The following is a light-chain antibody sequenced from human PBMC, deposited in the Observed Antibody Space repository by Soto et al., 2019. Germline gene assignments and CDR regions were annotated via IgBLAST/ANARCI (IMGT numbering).Light chain of an antibody. CDR2: DAS. V-gene: IGKV3-11*01. CDR3: QQRSNPLFA. CDR1: QSVSSY. Sequence: EIVLTQSPATLSLSPGERATLSCRASQSVSSYLAWYQQKPGQAPRLLIYDASNRATRIPARFSGSGSGTDLTLTISSLEPDDFAVYYCQQRSNPLFAFGRGTKGDI. J-gene: IGKJ3*01.